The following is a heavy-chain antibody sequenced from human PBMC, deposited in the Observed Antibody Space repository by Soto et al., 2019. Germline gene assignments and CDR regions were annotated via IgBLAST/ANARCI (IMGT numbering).Heavy chain of an antibody. V-gene: IGHV4-34*01. D-gene: IGHD1-7*01. CDR3: ARAYLTGTTPPYNWFDR. CDR1: GGSLGGYY. Sequence: QVQLLQWGTGALKPSETLSLTCTVHGGSLGGYYWNWIRHSPGKALEWIGEVSHVDSTNYNPSLKGRATISLDTPKNQFSLKLTSMTAADTAVYYCARAYLTGTTPPYNWFDRWGQGTLVTVSS. J-gene: IGHJ5*02. CDR2: VSHVDST.